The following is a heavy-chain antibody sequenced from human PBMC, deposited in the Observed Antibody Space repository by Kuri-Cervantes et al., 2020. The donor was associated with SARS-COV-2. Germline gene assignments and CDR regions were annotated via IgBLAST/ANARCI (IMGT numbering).Heavy chain of an antibody. CDR2: INHSGST. V-gene: IGHV4-34*01. D-gene: IGHD3-9*01. Sequence: ESLKISCAVYGGSFSGYYWSWIRQPPGKGLEWIGEINHSGSTNYNPSLKSRVTISVDTSKNQFSLKLSSVTAADTAVYYCASNHYDTQYYYYYGMDVWGQGTTVTVSS. J-gene: IGHJ6*02. CDR3: ASNHYDTQYYYYYGMDV. CDR1: GGSFSGYY.